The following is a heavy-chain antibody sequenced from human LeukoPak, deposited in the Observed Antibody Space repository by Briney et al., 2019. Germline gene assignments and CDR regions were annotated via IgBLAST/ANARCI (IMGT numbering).Heavy chain of an antibody. CDR2: ISYSGST. Sequence: PSETLSLTCTVSGGSIRGYYWSWIWQPPGKGLEWIGYISYSGSTNHNPSLKSRVSISVDTSKNQFSLNLNSVTAADTAVFYCARHGSGWSFDYWGQGTLVTVSS. D-gene: IGHD6-19*01. J-gene: IGHJ4*02. CDR3: ARHGSGWSFDY. CDR1: GGSIRGYY. V-gene: IGHV4-59*08.